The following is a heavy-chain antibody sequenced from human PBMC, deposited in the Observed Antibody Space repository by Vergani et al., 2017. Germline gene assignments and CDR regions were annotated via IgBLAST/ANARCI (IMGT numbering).Heavy chain of an antibody. CDR2: ISYDGSNK. V-gene: IGHV3-30*06. CDR1: GFTFSSHG. J-gene: IGHJ4*02. D-gene: IGHD2-2*02. Sequence: QVQLVESEGGVVQPGRSLTLSCVASGFTFSSHGMHWVRQAPGKGLEWVAVISYDGSNKYYADSVKGRFTISRDNSKNTLYLQMNSLRAEDTAVYYCARDRYCSSTSCYRGFDYWGQGTLVTVSS. CDR3: ARDRYCSSTSCYRGFDY.